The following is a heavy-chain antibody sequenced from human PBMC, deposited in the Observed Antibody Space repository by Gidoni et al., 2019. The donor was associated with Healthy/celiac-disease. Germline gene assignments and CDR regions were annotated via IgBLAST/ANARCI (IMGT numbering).Heavy chain of an antibody. CDR2: IYWDDDM. CDR3: AHRPTPYCSSTSCYDATGEFDY. J-gene: IGHJ4*02. Sequence: QITLKESGPTLVKPTQTLTLTCTFSGFSLSTSGVGVGWLRQPPGKALEWLALIYWDDDMRASPSLKSRLTITKDTSKNQVVLTMTNMDPVDTATYYCAHRPTPYCSSTSCYDATGEFDYWGQGTLVTVSS. CDR1: GFSLSTSGVG. D-gene: IGHD2-2*01. V-gene: IGHV2-5*02.